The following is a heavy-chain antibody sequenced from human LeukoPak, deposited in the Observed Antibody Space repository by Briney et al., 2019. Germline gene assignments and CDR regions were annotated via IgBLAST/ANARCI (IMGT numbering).Heavy chain of an antibody. CDR1: GFTFSSYS. CDR2: ISSSSSYI. D-gene: IGHD2-2*01. J-gene: IGHJ6*03. V-gene: IGHV3-21*01. Sequence: PGGSLRLSCAASGFTFSSYSMNWVRQAPGKGLEWVSSISSSSSYIYYADSVKGRFTISRDYAKNSLYLQMNSLRAEDTAVYYCARDYGVPAASSYYYYMDVWGKGTTVTVSS. CDR3: ARDYGVPAASSYYYYMDV.